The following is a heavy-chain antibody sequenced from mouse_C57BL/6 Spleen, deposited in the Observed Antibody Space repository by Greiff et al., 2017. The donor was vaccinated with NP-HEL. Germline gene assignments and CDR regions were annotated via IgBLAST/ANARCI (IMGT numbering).Heavy chain of an antibody. CDR2: ISSGSSTI. Sequence: EVNVVESGGGLVKPGGSLKLSCAASGFTFSDYGMHWVRQAPETGLEWVAYISSGSSTIDYADTVKGRFTISRANAKNTLFLHMTSLGSDDTSMYYCARRADLGAMDYWGQGTSVTVSS. J-gene: IGHJ4*01. V-gene: IGHV5-17*01. CDR1: GFTFSDYG. CDR3: ARRADLGAMDY. D-gene: IGHD3-3*01.